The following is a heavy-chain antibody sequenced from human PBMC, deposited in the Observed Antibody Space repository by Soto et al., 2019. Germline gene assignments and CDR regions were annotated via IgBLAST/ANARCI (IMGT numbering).Heavy chain of an antibody. CDR3: ARGVRVQLWPPGYFDY. Sequence: ETLSLTCAVYGGSFSVYYWSWIRQPPGKGLEWIGEINHSGSTNYNPSLKSRVTISVDTSRNQFSLKLSSVTAADTAVYYCARGVRVQLWPPGYFDYWGQGTLVTVSS. J-gene: IGHJ4*02. V-gene: IGHV4-34*01. CDR2: INHSGST. D-gene: IGHD5-18*01. CDR1: GGSFSVYY.